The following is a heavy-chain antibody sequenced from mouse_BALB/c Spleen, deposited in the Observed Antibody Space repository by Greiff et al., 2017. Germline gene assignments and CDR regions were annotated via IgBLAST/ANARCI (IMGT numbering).Heavy chain of an antibody. CDR1: GFNIKDTY. Sequence: EVQLQQSGAELVKPGASVKLSCTASGFNIKDTYMHWVKQRPEQGLEWIGSIDPANGNTKYDPKFQGKATITADTSSNTAYLQLSSLTSEDTAVYCCVSYGNCGRPLAYWGQGTLVTVSA. J-gene: IGHJ3*01. V-gene: IGHV14-3*02. CDR3: VSYGNCGRPLAY. CDR2: IDPANGNT. D-gene: IGHD2-1*01.